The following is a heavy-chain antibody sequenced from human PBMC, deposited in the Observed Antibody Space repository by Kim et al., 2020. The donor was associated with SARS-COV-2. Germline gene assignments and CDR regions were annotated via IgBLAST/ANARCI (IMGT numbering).Heavy chain of an antibody. V-gene: IGHV3-33*06. D-gene: IGHD3-16*01. Sequence: NKYYAASVKGRFTISRDNSKNTLYLQMNGLRAEDTAVYYCAKEASGAYIDYWGQGTLVTVSS. CDR3: AKEASGAYIDY. CDR2: NK. J-gene: IGHJ4*02.